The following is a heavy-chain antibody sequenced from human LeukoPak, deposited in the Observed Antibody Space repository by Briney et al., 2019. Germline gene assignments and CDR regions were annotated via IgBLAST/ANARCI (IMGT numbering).Heavy chain of an antibody. CDR2: ISSSGIST. Sequence: GGSLRLSCAASKFTFSSHVMHWVRQAPGKGLDHVSAISSSGISTYYANSVRGRFTISRDNSKNMLYLQIDSLRTEDMAVYYCARGGKDGFDIWGQGTMVTVSS. J-gene: IGHJ3*02. D-gene: IGHD1-26*01. CDR3: ARGGKDGFDI. CDR1: KFTFSSHV. V-gene: IGHV3-64*01.